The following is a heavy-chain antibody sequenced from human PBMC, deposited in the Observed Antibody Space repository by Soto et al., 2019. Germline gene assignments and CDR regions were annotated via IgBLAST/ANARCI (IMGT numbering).Heavy chain of an antibody. D-gene: IGHD3-9*01. V-gene: IGHV5-51*01. Sequence: GESLKISCKGSGYSFTSYWIGWVRQMPGKGPEWMGIIYPGDSDTRYSPSFQGQVTISADKSISTAYLQWSSLKASDTAMYYCARQVRRTGYQDAFDIWGQGTMVTVSS. CDR1: GYSFTSYW. CDR2: IYPGDSDT. J-gene: IGHJ3*02. CDR3: ARQVRRTGYQDAFDI.